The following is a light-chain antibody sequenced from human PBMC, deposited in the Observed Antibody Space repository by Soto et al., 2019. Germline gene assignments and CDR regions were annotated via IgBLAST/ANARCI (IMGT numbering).Light chain of an antibody. CDR1: QILLHSNGYNY. CDR3: MQAVQTPIT. J-gene: IGKJ5*01. CDR2: LGS. Sequence: DSVMTPYPLSLPVTPGEPASISCRSSQILLHSNGYNYLGWYLQKPGQSPQLLIYLGSNRASGVPDRFSGSGSGTDFTLKISRVEAEDVGVYYCMQAVQTPITFGQGTRLENK. V-gene: IGKV2-28*01.